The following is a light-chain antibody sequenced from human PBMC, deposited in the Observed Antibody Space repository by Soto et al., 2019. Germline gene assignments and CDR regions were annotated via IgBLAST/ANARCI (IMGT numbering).Light chain of an antibody. J-gene: IGKJ1*01. Sequence: EIVLTQSPATLSLSPGERATLSCRASQSVSSYLAWYQQKVGQPPRLLIYDASNRATGIPARFSGSGSGTDFTLTISSLEPEDFAVYYCQQRSNWPRTFGQGTNVKIK. CDR2: DAS. V-gene: IGKV3-11*01. CDR1: QSVSSY. CDR3: QQRSNWPRT.